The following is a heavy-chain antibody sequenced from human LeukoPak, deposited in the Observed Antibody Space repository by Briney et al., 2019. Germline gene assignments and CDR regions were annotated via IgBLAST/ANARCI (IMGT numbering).Heavy chain of an antibody. Sequence: PSETLSLTCTVSGGSISSSSYYWGWIRQPPGKGLEWIGSIYYSGSTYYNPSLKSRVTISVDTSKNQFSLKLSSVTAADTAVYYCARGGYDFWSGYYNRDYYYYYYMDVWGKGTTVTVS. D-gene: IGHD3-3*01. CDR3: ARGGYDFWSGYYNRDYYYYYYMDV. J-gene: IGHJ6*03. CDR2: IYYSGST. CDR1: GGSISSSSYY. V-gene: IGHV4-39*07.